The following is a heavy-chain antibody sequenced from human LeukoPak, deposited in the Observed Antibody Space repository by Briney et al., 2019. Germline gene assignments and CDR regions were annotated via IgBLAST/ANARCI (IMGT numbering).Heavy chain of an antibody. D-gene: IGHD3-3*01. J-gene: IGHJ6*03. V-gene: IGHV1-46*01. CDR2: INPSGGST. Sequence: GASVTVSCKASGYTFTSYYMHWVRQAPGQGLEWMGIINPSGGSTSYAQKFQGRVTMTRDMFTSTVYMELSSLRSEDTAVYYCARDRELYDFWSGHYYMDVWGKGTTVTVSS. CDR1: GYTFTSYY. CDR3: ARDRELYDFWSGHYYMDV.